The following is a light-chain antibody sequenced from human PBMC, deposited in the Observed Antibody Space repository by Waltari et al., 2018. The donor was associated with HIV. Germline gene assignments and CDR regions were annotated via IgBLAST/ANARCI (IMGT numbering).Light chain of an antibody. CDR1: LGLLFGDGNTY. V-gene: IGKV2-30*01. J-gene: IGKJ1*01. CDR2: KVS. Sequence: DVVLTQSPLPLHVNLGQPASMSCRSSLGLLFGDGNTYLNWFHQRPGQPPRRLIYKVSRRASGVPARISGSGSDTDFTLNISRVEAEDVGVFYCMQGAHWPPWTFGQGTKVEV. CDR3: MQGAHWPPWT.